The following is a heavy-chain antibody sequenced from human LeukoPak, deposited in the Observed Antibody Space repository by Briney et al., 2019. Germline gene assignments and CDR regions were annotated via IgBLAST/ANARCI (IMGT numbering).Heavy chain of an antibody. D-gene: IGHD6-19*01. V-gene: IGHV4-59*12. Sequence: SETLSLTCTVSGGSISSYYWSWIRQPPGKGLEWIGSIYYSGSTYYNPSLKSRVTISVDTSKNQFSLKLSSVTAADTAVYYCARALFRQWLDYWGQGTLVTVSS. CDR3: ARALFRQWLDY. CDR2: IYYSGST. CDR1: GGSISSYY. J-gene: IGHJ4*02.